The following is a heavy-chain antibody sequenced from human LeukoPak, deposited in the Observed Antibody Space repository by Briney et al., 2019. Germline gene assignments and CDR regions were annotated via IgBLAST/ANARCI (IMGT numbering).Heavy chain of an antibody. Sequence: PSQTLSLTCTVSGGSISSGGYYWSWVRQHPGKGLEWIGYIYYSGSTYYNPSLKSRVTISVDTSKNQFSLKLSSVTAADTAVYYCARDCGTPYWYFDLWGRGTLVTVSS. CDR2: IYYSGST. D-gene: IGHD2-15*01. CDR1: GGSISSGGYY. CDR3: ARDCGTPYWYFDL. V-gene: IGHV4-31*03. J-gene: IGHJ2*01.